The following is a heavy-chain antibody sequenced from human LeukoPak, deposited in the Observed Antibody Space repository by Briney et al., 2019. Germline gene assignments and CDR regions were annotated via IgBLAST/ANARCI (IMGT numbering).Heavy chain of an antibody. D-gene: IGHD3-3*01. J-gene: IGHJ5*02. CDR2: IYYSGST. CDR3: ASNARITIFGVVSRPGWFDP. V-gene: IGHV4-30-4*08. Sequence: ASQTLSLTCTVSGGPISSGDYYWSWIRQPPGKGLEWIGYIYYSGSTYYNPSRKSRVTISVDTSKNQFSLKLSSVTAADTAVYYCASNARITIFGVVSRPGWFDPWGQGTLVTVSS. CDR1: GGPISSGDYY.